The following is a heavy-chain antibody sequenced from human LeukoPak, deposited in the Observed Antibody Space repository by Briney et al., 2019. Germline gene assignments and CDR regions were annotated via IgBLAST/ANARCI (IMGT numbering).Heavy chain of an antibody. J-gene: IGHJ5*02. CDR2: VSVSGGGT. Sequence: GGSLRLSCEASGFSFNSHAMSWVRQAPGKGLEWVSTVSVSGGGTFYADSVKGRFTISRDNSKNTLYLQMNSLTVEDMAVYYCARAAGGATNNWFVPWGQGALVTVSS. CDR1: GFSFNSHA. V-gene: IGHV3-23*01. D-gene: IGHD1-26*01. CDR3: ARAAGGATNNWFVP.